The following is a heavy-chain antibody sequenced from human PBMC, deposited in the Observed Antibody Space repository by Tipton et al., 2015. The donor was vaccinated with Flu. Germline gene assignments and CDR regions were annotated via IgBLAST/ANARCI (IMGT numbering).Heavy chain of an antibody. J-gene: IGHJ5*02. V-gene: IGHV4-38-2*01. Sequence: TLSLTCAVSGDSISSDYYWAWIRPFPGKGLEWIGTVARTGDSIYNPSLKSRVTLSIDTSKNQFSLKMKTVTATDMAVYYCARREYSNYVSDPKSWFDPWGQGSLGAVSS. D-gene: IGHD4-11*01. CDR1: GDSISSDYY. CDR3: ARREYSNYVSDPKSWFDP. CDR2: VARTGDS.